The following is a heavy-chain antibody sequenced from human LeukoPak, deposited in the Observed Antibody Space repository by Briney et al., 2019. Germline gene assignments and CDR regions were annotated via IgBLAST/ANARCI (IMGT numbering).Heavy chain of an antibody. Sequence: PGTSLRLSCEASGFIFNHYALHWVRQAPHKGLEWVAVIWSDGTNRYYADSVKGRFSILRDDSQKRVFLQMNSLRAEDTAVYYCVRDAQRGFDYSNSLQYWGQGALVTVSS. J-gene: IGHJ4*02. D-gene: IGHD4-11*01. V-gene: IGHV3-33*01. CDR1: GFIFNHYA. CDR3: VRDAQRGFDYSNSLQY. CDR2: IWSDGTNR.